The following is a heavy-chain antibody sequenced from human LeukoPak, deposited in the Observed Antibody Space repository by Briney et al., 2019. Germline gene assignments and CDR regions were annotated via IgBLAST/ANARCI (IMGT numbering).Heavy chain of an antibody. D-gene: IGHD5-12*01. Sequence: ASVKVSCKASGYTFTSYDINWVRQATGQGLEWMGWMNPNSGNTGYAQKFQGRVTMTRNTSISTAYMELSSLRSEDTAVYYCARGEGSIVATITPIDYWGQGTLVTVSS. V-gene: IGHV1-8*01. J-gene: IGHJ4*02. CDR3: ARGEGSIVATITPIDY. CDR2: MNPNSGNT. CDR1: GYTFTSYD.